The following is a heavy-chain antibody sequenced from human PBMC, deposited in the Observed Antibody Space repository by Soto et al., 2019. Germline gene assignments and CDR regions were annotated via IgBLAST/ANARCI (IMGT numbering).Heavy chain of an antibody. J-gene: IGHJ4*02. CDR2: ISAYNGNT. CDR1: GYTFTSYG. D-gene: IGHD3-16*02. V-gene: IGHV1-18*01. Sequence: QVQLVQSGAEVKKPGASVKVSCKASGYTFTSYGISWVRQAPGQGLEWMGWISAYNGNTNYAQKLQGRVTMTTDTPTSTAXXXXRXXRXXXXAVYYCARDRVIVYDYWGQGTLVTVSS. CDR3: ARDRVIVYDY.